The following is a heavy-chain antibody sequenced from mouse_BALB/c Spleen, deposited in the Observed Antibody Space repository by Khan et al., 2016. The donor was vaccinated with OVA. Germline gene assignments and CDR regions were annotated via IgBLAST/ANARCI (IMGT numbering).Heavy chain of an antibody. CDR2: IYYSGTV. Sequence: VQLKESGPGLVKPSQTVSLTCTVTGISITSGNYRWSWIRQFPGNKLEWIGNIYYSGTVTYNPSLTSRTTIPRDTSKNQFFLEMNSLTAEDTATYYCARDYGSLYWYFDVWGAGTTVTVSS. CDR1: GISITSGNYR. CDR3: ARDYGSLYWYFDV. J-gene: IGHJ1*01. V-gene: IGHV3-5*02. D-gene: IGHD1-1*01.